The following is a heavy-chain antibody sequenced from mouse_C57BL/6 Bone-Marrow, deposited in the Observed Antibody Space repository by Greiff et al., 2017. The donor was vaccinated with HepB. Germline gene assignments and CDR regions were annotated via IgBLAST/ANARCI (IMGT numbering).Heavy chain of an antibody. CDR3: TEGNDDAMDY. CDR1: GFTFSNYW. V-gene: IGHV6-3*01. D-gene: IGHD2-2*01. CDR2: IRLKSDNYAT. J-gene: IGHJ4*01. Sequence: EVKLMESGGGLVQPGGSMKLSCVASGFTFSNYWMNWVRQSPEKGLEWVAQIRLKSDNYATHYAESVKGRFTISRDDSKSSVYLQMNNLRAEDTGIYYCTEGNDDAMDYWGQGTSVTVSS.